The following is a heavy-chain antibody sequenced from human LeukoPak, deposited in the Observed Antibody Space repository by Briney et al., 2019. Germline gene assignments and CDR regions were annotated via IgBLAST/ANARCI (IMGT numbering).Heavy chain of an antibody. CDR3: AKRGTYSSSSSGYFDY. CDR1: GFTFSSYA. CDR2: ISGSGGST. V-gene: IGHV3-23*01. Sequence: GGSLRLSCAASGFTFSSYAMSWVRQAPGKGLEWVSAISGSGGSTYYADSVKGRFTISRDNSKNTLYLQMNSLRAEDTAVYYCAKRGTYSSSSSGYFDYWGQGTLVTVSS. J-gene: IGHJ4*02. D-gene: IGHD6-6*01.